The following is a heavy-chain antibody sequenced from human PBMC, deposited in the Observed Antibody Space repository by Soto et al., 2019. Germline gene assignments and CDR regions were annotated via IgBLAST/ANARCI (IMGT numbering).Heavy chain of an antibody. CDR2: TSYDGSNK. CDR3: ARDRVYYGSGTTGWFDP. CDR1: GFTLSNYA. V-gene: IGHV3-30-3*01. Sequence: QVQVVESGGGVVQPGRSLRLSCAASGFTLSNYAMHWVRQAPGKGLEWVAVTSYDGSNKYYADSVKGRFTISTDNAINTLYLQTNSLRAEDTAVYYCARDRVYYGSGTTGWFDPWGQGTLVTVSS. D-gene: IGHD3-10*01. J-gene: IGHJ5*02.